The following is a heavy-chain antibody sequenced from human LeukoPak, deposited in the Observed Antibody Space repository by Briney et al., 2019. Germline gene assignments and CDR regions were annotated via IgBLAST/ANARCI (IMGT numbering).Heavy chain of an antibody. D-gene: IGHD3-3*01. Sequence: ASVKVSCKASGYTFTSYAMNWVRQAPGQGLEWMGWINTNTGNPTYAQGFTGRFVFSLDTSVSTAYLQISSLKAEDTAVYYCARVVPGRPYYDFWSGYYMRYYYGMDVWGQGTTVTVSS. J-gene: IGHJ6*02. V-gene: IGHV7-4-1*02. CDR3: ARVVPGRPYYDFWSGYYMRYYYGMDV. CDR2: INTNTGNP. CDR1: GYTFTSYA.